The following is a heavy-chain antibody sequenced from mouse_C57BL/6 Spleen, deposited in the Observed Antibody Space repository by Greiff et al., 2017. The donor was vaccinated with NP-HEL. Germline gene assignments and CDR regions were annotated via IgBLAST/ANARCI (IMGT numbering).Heavy chain of an antibody. CDR1: GYTFTDYE. J-gene: IGHJ2*01. Sequence: VQLQQSGAELVRPGASVTLSCKASGYTFTDYEMHWVKQTPVHGLEWIGAIDPETGGTAYNQKFKGKAILTADKSSSTAYMELRILTSEDSAVYYCIYYYGSSYVRGYFDYWGQGTTLTVSS. D-gene: IGHD1-1*01. CDR2: IDPETGGT. CDR3: IYYYGSSYVRGYFDY. V-gene: IGHV1-15*01.